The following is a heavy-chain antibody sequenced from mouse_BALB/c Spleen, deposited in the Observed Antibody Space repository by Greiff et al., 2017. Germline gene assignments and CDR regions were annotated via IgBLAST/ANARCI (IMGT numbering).Heavy chain of an antibody. V-gene: IGHV1S22*01. Sequence: LQQPGSELVRPGASVKLSCKASGYTFTSYWMHWVKQRPGQGLEWIGNIYPGSGSTNYDEKFKSKATLTVDTSSSTAYMQLSSLTSEDSAVYYCTGRGDYGAFAYWGQGTLVTVSA. D-gene: IGHD1-2*01. CDR3: TGRGDYGAFAY. CDR1: GYTFTSYW. CDR2: IYPGSGST. J-gene: IGHJ3*01.